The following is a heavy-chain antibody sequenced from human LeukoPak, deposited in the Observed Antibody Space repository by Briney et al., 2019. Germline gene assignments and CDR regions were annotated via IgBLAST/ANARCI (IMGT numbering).Heavy chain of an antibody. Sequence: SETLSLTCTVSGSSISSYYWSWIRQPPGKGLEWIGYIYYSGSTNYNPSLKSRVTISVDTSKNQFSLKLSSVTAADTAVYYCARALRRNIGSGWYRLDYWGQGTLVTVSS. J-gene: IGHJ4*02. D-gene: IGHD6-19*01. CDR2: IYYSGST. CDR1: GSSISSYY. V-gene: IGHV4-59*01. CDR3: ARALRRNIGSGWYRLDY.